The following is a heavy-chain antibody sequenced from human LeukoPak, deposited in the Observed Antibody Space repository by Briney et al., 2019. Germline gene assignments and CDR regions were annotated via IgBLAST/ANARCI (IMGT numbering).Heavy chain of an antibody. Sequence: PSETLSLTCTVAGGSIGTYQWSWIRQPPGKGLEWIGYIYYSGSTNYNPSLKSRVTISVDTSKNQFSLKLSSVTAADTAVYYCARERGYCSGGSCYLGPDYYYYMDVWGKGTTVTVSS. CDR1: GGSIGTYQ. CDR3: ARERGYCSGGSCYLGPDYYYYMDV. D-gene: IGHD2-15*01. J-gene: IGHJ6*03. V-gene: IGHV4-59*01. CDR2: IYYSGST.